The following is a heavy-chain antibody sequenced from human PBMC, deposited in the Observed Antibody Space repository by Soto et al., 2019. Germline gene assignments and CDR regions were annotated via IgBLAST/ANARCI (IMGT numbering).Heavy chain of an antibody. J-gene: IGHJ4*02. CDR3: ARAIAVHDPYYFDD. D-gene: IGHD6-19*01. CDR1: GGSISSYY. V-gene: IGHV4-59*12. Sequence: SETLSLTCTVSGGSISSYYWSWTRQPPGKGLEWIGYIYYSGSTNYNPSLKSRVTISVDKSKNQFSLKLSSVTAADTAVYYCARAIAVHDPYYFDDWGQGTLGTVSS. CDR2: IYYSGST.